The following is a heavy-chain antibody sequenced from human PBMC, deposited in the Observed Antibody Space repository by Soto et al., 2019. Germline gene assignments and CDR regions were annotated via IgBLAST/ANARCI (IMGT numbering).Heavy chain of an antibody. D-gene: IGHD3-3*01. CDR2: ISGSGGST. CDR1: GFTFSSYA. Sequence: GGSLRLSCAASGFTFSSYAMSWVRQAPGKGLEWVSAISGSGGSTYYADSVKGRFTISRDNSKNTLYLQMNSLRAEDTAVYYCAKGVYDFWSGYYSYWGQGTLVTVSS. V-gene: IGHV3-23*01. CDR3: AKGVYDFWSGYYSY. J-gene: IGHJ4*02.